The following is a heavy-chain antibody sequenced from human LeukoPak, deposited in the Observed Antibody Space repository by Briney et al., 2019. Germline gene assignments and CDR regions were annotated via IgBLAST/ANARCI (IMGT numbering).Heavy chain of an antibody. J-gene: IGHJ4*02. D-gene: IGHD3-9*01. V-gene: IGHV3-21*01. Sequence: GGSLRLSCAASGFTFSSYSMNWVRQAPGKGLEWVSSISSSSSYIYYADSVKGRFTISRDNAKNSLYLQMNSLRAEDTAVYYCARDRGGRYFDWLLPYFDYWGQGTLVTVSS. CDR2: ISSSSSYI. CDR1: GFTFSSYS. CDR3: ARDRGGRYFDWLLPYFDY.